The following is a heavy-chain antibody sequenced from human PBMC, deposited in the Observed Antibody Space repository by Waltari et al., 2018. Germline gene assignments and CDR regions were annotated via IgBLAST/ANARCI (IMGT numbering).Heavy chain of an antibody. V-gene: IGHV4-39*07. J-gene: IGHJ5*02. CDR2: IYYSGST. D-gene: IGHD3-16*02. CDR1: GGSTSRSSYY. Sequence: QLQLQESGPGLVKPSETLSLTCTVSGGSTSRSSYYWGWIRQPLGKGLEWIGSIYYSGSTYYNPSLKSRVTISVDTSKNQFSLKLSSVTAADTAVYYCARGRGDDYVWGSYRLFDPWGQGTLVTVSS. CDR3: ARGRGDDYVWGSYRLFDP.